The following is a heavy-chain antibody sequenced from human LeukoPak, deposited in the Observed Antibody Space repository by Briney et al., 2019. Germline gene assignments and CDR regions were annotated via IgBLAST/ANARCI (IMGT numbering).Heavy chain of an antibody. CDR1: GYTFTSYG. J-gene: IGHJ6*02. Sequence: GASVKVSCKASGYTFTSYGISWVRQAPGQGLEWMGWISAYNGNTNYAQKLQGRVTTTTDTSTSTAYMELRSLRSDDTAVYYCARDQLPDIVVVLNYYYGMDVWGQGTTVTVSS. D-gene: IGHD2-2*01. CDR3: ARDQLPDIVVVLNYYYGMDV. CDR2: ISAYNGNT. V-gene: IGHV1-18*01.